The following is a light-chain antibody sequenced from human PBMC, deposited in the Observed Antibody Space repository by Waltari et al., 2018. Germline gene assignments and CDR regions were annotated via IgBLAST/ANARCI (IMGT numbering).Light chain of an antibody. CDR2: WAS. CDR3: QQYFNSPIA. Sequence: DIVMTQSPDSLIVSLGERATISCNYSQSILYTSNDKNYLAWYQQKAGQPPRLLVHWASIRESGVLDRFRGSGSGTDFTLTISNLQPEDVAFYWCQQYFNSPIAFGQGTRLEIK. CDR1: QSILYTSNDKNY. V-gene: IGKV4-1*01. J-gene: IGKJ5*01.